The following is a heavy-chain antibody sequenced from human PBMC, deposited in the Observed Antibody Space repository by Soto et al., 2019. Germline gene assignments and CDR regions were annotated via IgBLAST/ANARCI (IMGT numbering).Heavy chain of an antibody. CDR2: ISYDGSNK. V-gene: IGHV3-30*18. Sequence: GGSLRLSCAASGFTFSIYGMHWFRQAPGKGLEWVAVISYDGSNKYYADSVKGRFTISRDNSKNTLYLQMNSLRAEDTAVYYCGNDYYGSGHQIVDYWGQGTLVTVSS. CDR3: GNDYYGSGHQIVDY. D-gene: IGHD3-10*01. CDR1: GFTFSIYG. J-gene: IGHJ4*02.